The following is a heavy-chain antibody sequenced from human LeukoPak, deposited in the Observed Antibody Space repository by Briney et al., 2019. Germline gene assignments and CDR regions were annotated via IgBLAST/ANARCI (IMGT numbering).Heavy chain of an antibody. CDR3: AREFRTTTWSFDAFDL. D-gene: IGHD1/OR15-1a*01. Sequence: GASVKVSCKASGGTFSSYAISWVRQAPGQGLDWVGWINPTSGATNYAQKFQGSVTMTRDTSNNTSYMELYSLRSDDTAVYYCAREFRTTTWSFDAFDLWGQGTMVTVSS. J-gene: IGHJ3*01. V-gene: IGHV1-2*02. CDR2: INPTSGAT. CDR1: GGTFSSYA.